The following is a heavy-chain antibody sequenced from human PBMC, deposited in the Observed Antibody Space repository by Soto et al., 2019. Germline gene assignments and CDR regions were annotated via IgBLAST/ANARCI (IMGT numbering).Heavy chain of an antibody. CDR3: ARGRGFYDFWSGLHSHLWGAFDI. CDR1: GGSISSYY. D-gene: IGHD3-3*01. Sequence: QVQLQESGPGLVKPSETLSLTCTVSGGSISSYYWSWIRQPPGKGLEWIGYIYYSGSTNYNPSLKSRVTISVDTSKNQFSLKLSSVTAADTAVYYCARGRGFYDFWSGLHSHLWGAFDIWGQGTMVTVSS. J-gene: IGHJ3*02. V-gene: IGHV4-59*01. CDR2: IYYSGST.